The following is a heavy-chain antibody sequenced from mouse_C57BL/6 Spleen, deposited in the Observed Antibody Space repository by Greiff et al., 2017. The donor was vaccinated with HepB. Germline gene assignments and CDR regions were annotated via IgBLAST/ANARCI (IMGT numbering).Heavy chain of an antibody. D-gene: IGHD1-1*01. V-gene: IGHV1-69*01. Sequence: QVQLQQPGAELVMPGASVKLSCKASGYTFTSYWMHWVKQRPGQGLEWIGEIDPSDSYTNYNQKFKGKSTLTVDKSSSTAYMQLSSLTSEDSAVYYCAITTVRVYFDYWGQGTTLTVSS. CDR3: AITTVRVYFDY. CDR2: IDPSDSYT. J-gene: IGHJ2*01. CDR1: GYTFTSYW.